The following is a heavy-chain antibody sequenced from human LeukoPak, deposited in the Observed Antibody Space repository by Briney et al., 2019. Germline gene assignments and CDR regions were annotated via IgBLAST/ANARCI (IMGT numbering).Heavy chain of an antibody. CDR3: AGSSGGYNWFDP. Sequence: GSLRLSCAASGFTISTYWMHWVRQAPGKGLVWVSRIYSDGSSTTYADSVKGRFTISSDNAKNTLYLQMNSLRAEDTAVYYCAGSSGGYNWFDPWGQGTLVTVSS. CDR2: IYSDGSST. J-gene: IGHJ5*02. D-gene: IGHD3-16*01. V-gene: IGHV3-74*01. CDR1: GFTISTYW.